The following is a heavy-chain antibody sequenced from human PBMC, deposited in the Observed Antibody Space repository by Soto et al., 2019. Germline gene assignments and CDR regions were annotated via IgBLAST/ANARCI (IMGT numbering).Heavy chain of an antibody. Sequence: QVQLVESGGGVVQPGRSLRLSCAGSGFTFSSYAMHWVRQAPGTGLEWMAVISYYGSQKYYADSVKGRFTISRDKSKNKVFLQMDSLRAEDTAVYYCSRGQYYHDEVDVYFWGQGTLVTVSS. CDR1: GFTFSSYA. D-gene: IGHD3-22*01. CDR3: SRGQYYHDEVDVYF. CDR2: ISYYGSQK. V-gene: IGHV3-30*04. J-gene: IGHJ4*02.